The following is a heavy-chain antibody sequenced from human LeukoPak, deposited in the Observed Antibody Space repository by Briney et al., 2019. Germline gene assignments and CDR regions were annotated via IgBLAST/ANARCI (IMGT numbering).Heavy chain of an antibody. J-gene: IGHJ4*02. V-gene: IGHV1-69*05. D-gene: IGHD5-24*01. CDR3: ARGPGLQFKSYFDY. CDR1: GGTFSSYA. CDR2: IIPIFGTA. Sequence: ASVKVSCKASGGTFSSYAISWVRQAPGQGLEWMGGIIPIFGTANYAQKFQGRVTITTDESTSTAYMELSSLRSEDTAVYYCARGPGLQFKSYFDYWGQGTLVTVSS.